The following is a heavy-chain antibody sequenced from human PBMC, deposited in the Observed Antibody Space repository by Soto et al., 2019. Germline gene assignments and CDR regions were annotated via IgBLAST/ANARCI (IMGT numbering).Heavy chain of an antibody. CDR2: IYSGGST. V-gene: IGHV3-53*01. CDR3: ARDRVESGYPEYFEH. CDR1: GFTVSSNY. Sequence: EVQLVESGGGLIQPGGSLRLSCAASGFTVSSNYMSWVRQAPGKGLEWVSVIYSGGSTYYADSVKGRFTISRDNSKNTLYLQMKSLRAKDTAVYYCARDRVESGYPEYFEHWGQGTLVTVSS. D-gene: IGHD3-22*01. J-gene: IGHJ1*01.